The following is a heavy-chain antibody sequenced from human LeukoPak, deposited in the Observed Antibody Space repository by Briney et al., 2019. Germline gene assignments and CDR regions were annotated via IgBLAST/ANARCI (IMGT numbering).Heavy chain of an antibody. V-gene: IGHV4-39*01. CDR3: ARQGYCSSTSCYNRGFFDY. CDR2: IYYSGST. CDR1: GGSISSSSYY. J-gene: IGHJ4*02. D-gene: IGHD2-2*01. Sequence: SETLSLTCTVSGGSISSSSYYWGWIRQPPGKGLEWIGSIYYSGSTNYNPSLKSRVTIYVDTSRNQVSLKLSSVTAADTAVYYCARQGYCSSTSCYNRGFFDYWGQGTLVTVSS.